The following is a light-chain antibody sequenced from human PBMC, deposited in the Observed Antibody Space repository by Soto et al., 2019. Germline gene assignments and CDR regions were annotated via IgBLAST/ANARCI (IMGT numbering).Light chain of an antibody. V-gene: IGKV1-39*01. CDR1: QSISNY. CDR2: AAS. J-gene: IGKJ1*01. Sequence: DIQMTQSPSSLSASIGDRVTITCRASQSISNYLNWYQQKPGKAPKLLIYAASSLQSGVPSRFSGGGSGTDFTLTISSLQPEDFATYYCQQSFGAPPWTFGQGTKVDIK. CDR3: QQSFGAPPWT.